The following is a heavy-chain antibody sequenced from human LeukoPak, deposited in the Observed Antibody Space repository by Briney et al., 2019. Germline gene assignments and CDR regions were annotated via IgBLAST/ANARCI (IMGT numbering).Heavy chain of an antibody. D-gene: IGHD1-26*01. CDR2: IRYDGSNK. Sequence: QPGGSLRLSCAASGFTFSSYGMHWVRQAPGKGLEWVAFIRYDGSNKYYADSVKGRFTISRDNSKNTLYLQMNSLRAEDTAVYYCAKVTAMGPYQVRGDYFDYWGQGTLVTVFS. CDR3: AKVTAMGPYQVRGDYFDY. V-gene: IGHV3-30*02. J-gene: IGHJ4*02. CDR1: GFTFSSYG.